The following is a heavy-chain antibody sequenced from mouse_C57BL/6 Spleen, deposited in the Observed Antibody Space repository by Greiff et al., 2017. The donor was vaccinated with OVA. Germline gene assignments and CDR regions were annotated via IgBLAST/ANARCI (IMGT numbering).Heavy chain of an antibody. Sequence: EVMLVESGGGLVQPGGSLSLSCAASGFTFTDYYMSWVRQPPGKALEWLGFIRHKANGYTTEYSASVKGRFTISRDNSQSILYLQMNALRAEDSATYYCARFRGTDYAMDYWGKGTSVTVSS. V-gene: IGHV7-3*01. CDR2: IRHKANGYTT. CDR3: ARFRGTDYAMDY. D-gene: IGHD4-1*01. CDR1: GFTFTDYY. J-gene: IGHJ4*01.